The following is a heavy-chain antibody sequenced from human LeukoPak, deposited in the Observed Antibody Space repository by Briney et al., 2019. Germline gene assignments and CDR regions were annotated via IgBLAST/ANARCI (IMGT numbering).Heavy chain of an antibody. V-gene: IGHV4-30-4*01. J-gene: IGHJ5*02. D-gene: IGHD4-17*01. Sequence: PSETLSLTCTVSGGSISSGDYYWSWLRQPPGKGLEWIGYIYYSGSTYYNPSLKSRVTISVDTSKNQFSLKLSSVTAADTAVYYCARENYGDYQTDNWFDPWGQGTLVTVSS. CDR2: IYYSGST. CDR1: GGSISSGDYY. CDR3: ARENYGDYQTDNWFDP.